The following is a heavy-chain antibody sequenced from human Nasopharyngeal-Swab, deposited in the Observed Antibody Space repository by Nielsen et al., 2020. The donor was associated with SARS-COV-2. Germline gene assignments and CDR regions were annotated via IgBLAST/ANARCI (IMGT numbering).Heavy chain of an antibody. CDR2: INHSGST. Sequence: WIRQPPGKGLEWIGEINHSGSTNYNPSLKSRVTISVYTSKNQFSLKLSFVTAADTAVYYCARGGALLRYFPRNWFDPWGQGTLVTVSS. D-gene: IGHD3-9*01. J-gene: IGHJ5*02. CDR3: ARGGALLRYFPRNWFDP. V-gene: IGHV4-34*01.